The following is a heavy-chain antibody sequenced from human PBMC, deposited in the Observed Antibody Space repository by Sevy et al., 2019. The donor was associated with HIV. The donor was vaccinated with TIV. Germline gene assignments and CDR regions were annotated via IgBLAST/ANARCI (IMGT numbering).Heavy chain of an antibody. D-gene: IGHD2-21*01. Sequence: GGSLRLSCAASGFTFSDYWMTWVRQAPGKDLEWVANIKRDESVKHYVDSVKGRFSVSRDNAKNSLYLHMNSLRADDTALYDCARDSSYCSGDKCYDVFDIWGQGTMVTVSS. CDR3: ARDSSYCSGDKCYDVFDI. V-gene: IGHV3-7*01. CDR1: GFTFSDYW. CDR2: IKRDESVK. J-gene: IGHJ3*02.